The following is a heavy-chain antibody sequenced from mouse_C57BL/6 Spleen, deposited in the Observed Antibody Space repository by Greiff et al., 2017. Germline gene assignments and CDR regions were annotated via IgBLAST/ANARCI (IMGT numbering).Heavy chain of an antibody. D-gene: IGHD1-1*01. Sequence: QVQLQQSGPELVKPGASVKISCKASGYAFSSSWMNWVKQRPGKGLEWIGWIYPGNGDTNYNGKFKGKATLTADKSSSTAYMQLSSLTYEDSAVYFCASYYGSRHYYAMDYWGQGTSGTVSS. CDR1: GYAFSSSW. V-gene: IGHV1-82*01. CDR3: ASYYGSRHYYAMDY. CDR2: IYPGNGDT. J-gene: IGHJ4*01.